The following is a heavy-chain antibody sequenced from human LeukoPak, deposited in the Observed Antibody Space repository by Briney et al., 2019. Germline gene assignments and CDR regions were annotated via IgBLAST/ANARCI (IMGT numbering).Heavy chain of an antibody. Sequence: GGSLRLSCAASGFTFNNYAMNWVRQAPGKGLEWVSAITSAGNTYYADSVKGRFTISRDSSKNTLYLQMNSLRSEDTAVYYCAKGGGPYHLPTDYWGQGTLVTVSS. CDR2: ITSAGNT. CDR1: GFTFNNYA. J-gene: IGHJ4*02. D-gene: IGHD2-2*01. CDR3: AKGGGPYHLPTDY. V-gene: IGHV3-23*01.